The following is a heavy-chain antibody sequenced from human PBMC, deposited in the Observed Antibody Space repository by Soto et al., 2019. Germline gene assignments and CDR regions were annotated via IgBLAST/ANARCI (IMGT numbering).Heavy chain of an antibody. D-gene: IGHD2-15*01. CDR2: MNPNSGNT. CDR1: GYTFTSYD. Sequence: QVQLVQSGAEVKKPGASVKVSCKASGYTFTSYDINWVRQATGQGHEWMGWMNPNSGNTGYAQKFQGRVTMTRDTSISTAYMELSSLGSEDTAVYYSARTPSGVVGAPRINWFDPWGQGTLVTVSS. J-gene: IGHJ5*02. CDR3: ARTPSGVVGAPRINWFDP. V-gene: IGHV1-8*01.